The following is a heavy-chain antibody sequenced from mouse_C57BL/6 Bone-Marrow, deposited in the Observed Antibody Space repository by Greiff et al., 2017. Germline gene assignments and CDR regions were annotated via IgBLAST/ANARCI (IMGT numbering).Heavy chain of an antibody. J-gene: IGHJ2*01. CDR1: GFTFSSYG. D-gene: IGHD4-1*01. V-gene: IGHV5-6*01. Sequence: DVHLVESGGDLVKPGGSLKLSCAASGFTFSSYGMSWVRQTPDKRLEWVATISSGGSYTYYPDSVKGRFTISRDNAKNTLYLQMSSLKSEDTAMYYCARQRTGYYFDYWGQGTTLTGSS. CDR3: ARQRTGYYFDY. CDR2: ISSGGSYT.